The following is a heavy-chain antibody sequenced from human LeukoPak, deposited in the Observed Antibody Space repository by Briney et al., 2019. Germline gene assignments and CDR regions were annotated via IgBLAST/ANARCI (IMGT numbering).Heavy chain of an antibody. V-gene: IGHV4-39*07. CDR1: GGSISSSSYY. CDR3: ARDSYDFWSGYSQIDY. CDR2: IYYSGST. D-gene: IGHD3-3*01. J-gene: IGHJ4*02. Sequence: SGTPSLTRTVPGGSISSSSYYWGWVRPPPGKGLGWIGGIYYSGSTYYNPSLKSRVTISVDTSKNQFSLKLSSVTAADTAVYYCARDSYDFWSGYSQIDYWGQGTLVTVSS.